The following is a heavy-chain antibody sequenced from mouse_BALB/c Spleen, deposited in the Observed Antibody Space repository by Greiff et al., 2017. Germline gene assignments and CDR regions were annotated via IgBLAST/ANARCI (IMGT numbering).Heavy chain of an antibody. Sequence: QVQLQQSGAELVRPGTSVKVSCKASGYAFTNYLIEWVKQRPGQGLEWIGVINPGSGGTNYNEKFKGKATLTADKSSSTAYMQLSSLTSDDSAVYFCARGRYADYWGQGTTLTVSS. CDR1: GYAFTNYL. V-gene: IGHV1-54*01. D-gene: IGHD2-14*01. CDR2: INPGSGGT. CDR3: ARGRYADY. J-gene: IGHJ2*01.